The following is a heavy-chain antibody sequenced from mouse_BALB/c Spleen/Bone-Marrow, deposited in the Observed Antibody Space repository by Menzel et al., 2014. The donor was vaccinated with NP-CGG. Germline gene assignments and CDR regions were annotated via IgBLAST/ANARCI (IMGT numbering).Heavy chain of an antibody. CDR3: ARGGNYTWFAY. CDR2: ISSGSSTI. J-gene: IGHJ3*01. D-gene: IGHD2-1*01. Sequence: EVKVVESGGGLVQPGGSRKLSCAASGFTFSXFGMHWVRQAPEKGLEWVAYISSGSSTIYYADTVKGRFTISRDNPKDTLFLQMTSLRSEDTAMYYCARGGNYTWFAYWGQGTLVTVSA. V-gene: IGHV5-17*02. CDR1: GFTFSXFG.